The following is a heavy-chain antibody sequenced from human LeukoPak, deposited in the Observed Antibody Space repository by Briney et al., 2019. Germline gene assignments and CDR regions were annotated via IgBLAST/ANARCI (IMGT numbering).Heavy chain of an antibody. V-gene: IGHV3-23*01. CDR1: GFTFSSYA. J-gene: IGHJ3*01. Sequence: GGSLRLSCAASGFTFSSYAMSWVRQAPGKGLEWVSVISASVGTTWYADSVKGRFTITRDNSETTLYLQLNSMRAEDTAVYYCVKHFYNTRRWAFDVWGQGSLVTVSS. D-gene: IGHD2/OR15-2a*01. CDR2: ISASVGTT. CDR3: VKHFYNTRRWAFDV.